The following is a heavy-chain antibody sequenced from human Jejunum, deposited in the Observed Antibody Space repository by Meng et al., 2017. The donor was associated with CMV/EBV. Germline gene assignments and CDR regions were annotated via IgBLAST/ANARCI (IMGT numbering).Heavy chain of an antibody. CDR3: ARGRRNEPLFDY. V-gene: IGHV1-69*13. CDR2: LIAVFDKT. CDR1: GDSFSTQT. D-gene: IGHD1-14*01. Sequence: QVKLVQSGAGVKKPGFSGKVACKTSGDSFSTQTFSWVRQAPGQGLEWMGGLIAVFDKTKAAPRFQDRVTFTADESTSTAYMELSSLTFDDTAVYFCARGRRNEPLFDYWGQGTLVTVSS. J-gene: IGHJ4*02.